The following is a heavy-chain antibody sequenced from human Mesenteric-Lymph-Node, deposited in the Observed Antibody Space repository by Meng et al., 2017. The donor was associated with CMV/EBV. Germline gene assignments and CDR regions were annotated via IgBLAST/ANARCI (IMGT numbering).Heavy chain of an antibody. CDR1: GGTFSSYA. D-gene: IGHD2-2*01. CDR2: IIPILGIA. CDR3: ARNMGSTSPNGYYYGMDV. J-gene: IGHJ6*02. V-gene: IGHV1-69*10. Sequence: SVKVSCKASGGTFSSYAISWVRQAPGQGLEWMGGIIPILGIANYAQKFQGRVTITADKSTSTAYKELSSLRSEDTAVYYCARNMGSTSPNGYYYGMDVWGQGTTVTVSS.